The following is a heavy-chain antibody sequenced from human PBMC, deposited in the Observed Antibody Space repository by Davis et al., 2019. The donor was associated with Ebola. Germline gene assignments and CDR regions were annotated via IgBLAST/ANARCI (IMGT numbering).Heavy chain of an antibody. J-gene: IGHJ6*03. CDR3: ARLGDYYYVDV. D-gene: IGHD1-26*01. Sequence: SGPTLVKPTQTLILTCTFSGFSLNTGGMRVSWIRQPPGKALEWLAHIDWDDDKFYSTSLETRLIISKDTSKNQEVLTMTNMDPVDTATYYCARLGDYYYVDVWGKGTTVTVSS. CDR2: IDWDDDK. CDR1: GFSLNTGGMR. V-gene: IGHV2-70D*14.